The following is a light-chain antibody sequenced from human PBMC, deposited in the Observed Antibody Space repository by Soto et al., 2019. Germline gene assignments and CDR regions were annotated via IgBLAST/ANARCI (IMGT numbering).Light chain of an antibody. CDR2: AAS. Sequence: DIQMTQSPSSLSASVGDRVTITCRPSQNINTYLNWYQQKPGKAPKLLIFAASSLQSGVPSRFSGSGSRTDFTLTISSLQPEDFATYYCQQSSTAPFTFGPGTKVDIK. CDR1: QNINTY. J-gene: IGKJ3*01. CDR3: QQSSTAPFT. V-gene: IGKV1-39*01.